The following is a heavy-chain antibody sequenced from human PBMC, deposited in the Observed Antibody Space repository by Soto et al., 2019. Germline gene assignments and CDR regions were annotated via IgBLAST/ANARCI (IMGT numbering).Heavy chain of an antibody. CDR1: GFTFSSYA. CDR3: AKPSSIAARVHAFDI. Sequence: GGSLRLSCAASGFTFSSYAMSWVRQAPGKGLEWVSAISGSGGSTYYADFLKGRFTISRDNSKNTLYLQMNSLRAEDTAVYYCAKPSSIAARVHAFDIWGQGTMVTVSS. D-gene: IGHD6-6*01. J-gene: IGHJ3*02. V-gene: IGHV3-23*01. CDR2: ISGSGGST.